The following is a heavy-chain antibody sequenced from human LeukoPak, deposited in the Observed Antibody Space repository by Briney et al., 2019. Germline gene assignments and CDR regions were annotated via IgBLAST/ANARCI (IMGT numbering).Heavy chain of an antibody. CDR1: GFTFSNAW. CDR2: ISWNSGSI. J-gene: IGHJ6*02. D-gene: IGHD3-10*01. V-gene: IGHV3-9*01. CDR3: AKAHYYGSGSYYNPPYYYYYYGMDV. Sequence: GGSLRLSCAASGFTFSNAWMSWVRQAPGKGLEWVSGISWNSGSIGYADSVKGRFTISRDNAKNSLYLQMNSLRAEDTALYYCAKAHYYGSGSYYNPPYYYYYYGMDVWGQGTTVTVSS.